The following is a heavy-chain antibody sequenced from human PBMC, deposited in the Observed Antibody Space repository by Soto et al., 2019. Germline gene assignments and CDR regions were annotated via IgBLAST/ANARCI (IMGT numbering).Heavy chain of an antibody. V-gene: IGHV3-48*01. CDR3: ASIDYGDYDY. Sequence: EVQLVESGGGLVQPGGSLRLSCAASGFTFSSYSMNWVRQAPGKGLAWVSYISSSSSTIYDADSVKGRFTISRDNAKNSLYLQMNSLRAEDTAVYYCASIDYGDYDYCGHGTLVTVSS. CDR1: GFTFSSYS. J-gene: IGHJ4*01. D-gene: IGHD4-17*01. CDR2: ISSSSSTI.